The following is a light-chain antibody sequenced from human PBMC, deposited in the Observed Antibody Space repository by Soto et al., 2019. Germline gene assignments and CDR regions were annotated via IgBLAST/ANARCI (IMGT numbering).Light chain of an antibody. V-gene: IGLV2-14*01. J-gene: IGLJ3*02. CDR2: EVT. CDR3: SSYTTASPQV. CDR1: SNDVGYYNY. Sequence: QSALSQPASVSGSPGQSITISCTGTSNDVGYYNYVSWYQQHPGQAPKLMISEVTTRPSGVSDRFSGSKSGNTASLTISRLQAEDEAHYYCSSYTTASPQVFGGGTQLTVL.